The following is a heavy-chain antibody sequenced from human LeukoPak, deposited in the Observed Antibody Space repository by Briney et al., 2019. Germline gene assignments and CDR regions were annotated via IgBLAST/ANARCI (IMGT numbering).Heavy chain of an antibody. CDR1: GFTFSSYA. CDR3: AKGIGSGSYYLFDY. CDR2: ISGSGDST. J-gene: IGHJ4*02. D-gene: IGHD3-10*01. V-gene: IGHV3-23*01. Sequence: PGGSLRLSCAASGFTFSSYAMSRVRQAPGKGLEWVSAISGSGDSTYYADSVKGRFTISRDNSKNTLYLQMNSLRAEDTAVYYCAKGIGSGSYYLFDYWGQGTLVTVSS.